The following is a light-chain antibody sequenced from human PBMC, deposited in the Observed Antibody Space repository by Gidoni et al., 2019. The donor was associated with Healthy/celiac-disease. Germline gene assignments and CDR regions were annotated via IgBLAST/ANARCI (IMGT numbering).Light chain of an antibody. CDR3: AAWEGSLSGPV. V-gene: IGLV1-47*01. Sequence: QSVLTHPPSASAPPVQRLTIPCSGSSPNIGSNYVSWYQQLPGTAPKLPIYRNNPRPSGVPNRFSGSKSGTSASLAISGLRSEDEADYYWAAWEGSLSGPVFGGGTKLTVL. CDR1: SPNIGSNY. J-gene: IGLJ3*02. CDR2: RNN.